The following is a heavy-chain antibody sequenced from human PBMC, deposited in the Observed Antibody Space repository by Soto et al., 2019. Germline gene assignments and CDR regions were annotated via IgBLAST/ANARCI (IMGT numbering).Heavy chain of an antibody. Sequence: PGGSLRLSCAASGFTFSSYAMHWVRQAPGKGLEWVAVISYDGSNKYYADSVKGRFTISRDNSKNTLYLQMNSLRAEDTAVYYCARSGVDFDWSYYFDYWGQGTLVTVSS. CDR3: ARSGVDFDWSYYFDY. J-gene: IGHJ4*02. D-gene: IGHD3-9*01. CDR1: GFTFSSYA. V-gene: IGHV3-30-3*01. CDR2: ISYDGSNK.